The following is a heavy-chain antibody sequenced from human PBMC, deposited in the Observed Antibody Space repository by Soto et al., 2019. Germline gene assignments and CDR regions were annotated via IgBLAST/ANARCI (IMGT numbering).Heavy chain of an antibody. CDR3: ACIPSTIFGVAYMDA. D-gene: IGHD3-3*01. Sequence: ASVKVSCKASGYTFTSYYMHWVRQAPGQGLEWMGIINPSGGSTSYAQKFQGRVTMTRDTSTSTVYMELSSLRSEDTAVYYCACIPSTIFGVAYMDAWGKGTTVTVS. J-gene: IGHJ6*03. CDR2: INPSGGST. CDR1: GYTFTSYY. V-gene: IGHV1-46*01.